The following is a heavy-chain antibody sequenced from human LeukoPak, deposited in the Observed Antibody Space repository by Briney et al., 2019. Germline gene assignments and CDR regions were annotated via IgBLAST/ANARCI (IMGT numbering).Heavy chain of an antibody. CDR1: GGSISSSSYY. D-gene: IGHD2-15*01. J-gene: IGHJ4*02. Sequence: PSEALSLTCTVSGGSISSSSYYWGWIRQPPGKGLEWIGSIYYSGSTYYNPSLKSRVTISVDTSKNQFSLKLSSVTAADTAVYYCARDQCSGGSCYAYWGQGTLVTVSS. CDR2: IYYSGST. CDR3: ARDQCSGGSCYAY. V-gene: IGHV4-39*02.